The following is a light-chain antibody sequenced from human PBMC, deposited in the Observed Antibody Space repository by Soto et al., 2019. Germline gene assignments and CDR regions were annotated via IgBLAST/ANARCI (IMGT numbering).Light chain of an antibody. V-gene: IGKV1-5*03. CDR2: KAS. CDR1: QSISDW. J-gene: IGKJ1*01. Sequence: DIQMTQSPSTLSAYVGDRVTITCRASQSISDWLAWYQQKPGKAPKFLIFKASNLESGVPSRFSGSGSGTEFTLTISSVQRDDFATYYCQYYDSYSWTFGQGTKVEIK. CDR3: QYYDSYSWT.